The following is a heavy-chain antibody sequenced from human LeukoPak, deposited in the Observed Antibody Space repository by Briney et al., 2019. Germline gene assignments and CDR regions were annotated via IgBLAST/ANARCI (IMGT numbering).Heavy chain of an antibody. D-gene: IGHD4-17*01. CDR2: IYHSGST. V-gene: IGHV4-38-2*02. J-gene: IGHJ1*01. CDR3: ARDRSGRTVTGSFQR. CDR1: GYSISSGYY. Sequence: SETLSLTCTASGYSISSGYYWGWIRQPPGKGLEWIGSIYHSGSTYYNPSLKSRVTISVDTSKNQFSLKLSSVTAADTAVYYCARDRSGRTVTGSFQRWGQGTLVTVSS.